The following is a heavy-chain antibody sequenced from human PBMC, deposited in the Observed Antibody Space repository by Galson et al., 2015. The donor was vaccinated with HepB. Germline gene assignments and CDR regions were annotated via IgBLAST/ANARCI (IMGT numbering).Heavy chain of an antibody. CDR1: GFTFSNAW. J-gene: IGHJ6*02. V-gene: IGHV3-15*01. CDR3: TTDDIAVAGTHYYGMDV. D-gene: IGHD6-19*01. CDR2: IKSKTDGGTT. Sequence: SLRLSCAASGFTFSNAWMSWVRQAPGKGLEWVGRIKSKTDGGTTDYAAPVKGRFTISRDDSKNTLYLQMNSLKTEDTAVYYCTTDDIAVAGTHYYGMDVWGQGTTVTVSS.